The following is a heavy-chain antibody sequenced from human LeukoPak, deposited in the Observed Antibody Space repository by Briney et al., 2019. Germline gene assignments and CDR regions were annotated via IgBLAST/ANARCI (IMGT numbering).Heavy chain of an antibody. D-gene: IGHD6-13*01. J-gene: IGHJ4*02. V-gene: IGHV3-74*01. Sequence: GGSLRLSCAASGFTFSSYWMHWVRQAPGKGLVWVSRINSDGSSISYADSVKGRFTISRDNAKNTLYLQMNSLRAEDTAVYYCARGAAAAGIYGMGYWGQGTLVTVSS. CDR1: GFTFSSYW. CDR3: ARGAAAAGIYGMGY. CDR2: INSDGSSI.